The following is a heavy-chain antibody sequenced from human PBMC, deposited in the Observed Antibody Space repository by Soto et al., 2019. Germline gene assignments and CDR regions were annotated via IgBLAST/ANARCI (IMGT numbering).Heavy chain of an antibody. V-gene: IGHV3-48*02. CDR2: ISSSSSSI. CDR3: ERTQVEVLLWPAFDY. CDR1: GFTFSSYS. J-gene: IGHJ4*02. D-gene: IGHD3-10*01. Sequence: PGGSLRLSCAASGFTFSSYSMNWVRQAPGKGLEWVSYISSSSSSIYYEDSVKGRFTISRDKAKNSLYLQMNSLRDEDTAVYYCERTQVEVLLWPAFDYWGQGTLVTVSS.